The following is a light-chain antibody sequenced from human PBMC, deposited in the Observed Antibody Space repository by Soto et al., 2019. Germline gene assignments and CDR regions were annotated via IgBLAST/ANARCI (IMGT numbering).Light chain of an antibody. CDR2: DAS. J-gene: IGKJ1*01. V-gene: IGKV3-11*01. Sequence: ESGLTQSPATLSLSPGERATLSCRASPSVSNSLAWYQHKPGQAPRLLIYDASNRATGVPTRFSGSGSGTDFTLTISRLEPEDFAVYYCQQHGNSPTFGQGTKVEIK. CDR3: QQHGNSPT. CDR1: PSVSNS.